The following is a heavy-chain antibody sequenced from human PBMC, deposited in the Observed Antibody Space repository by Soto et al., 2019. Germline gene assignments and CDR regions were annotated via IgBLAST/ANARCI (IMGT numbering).Heavy chain of an antibody. CDR3: AREGNLRFGELSSYYYGMDV. D-gene: IGHD3-10*01. Sequence: ASVKVSCKASGYTFTSYGISWVRQAPGQGLEWMGWISAYNGNTNYAQKLQGRVTMTTDTSTSKAYMELRSLRSDDTAVYYCAREGNLRFGELSSYYYGMDVWGQGTTVTVSS. V-gene: IGHV1-18*04. CDR2: ISAYNGNT. J-gene: IGHJ6*02. CDR1: GYTFTSYG.